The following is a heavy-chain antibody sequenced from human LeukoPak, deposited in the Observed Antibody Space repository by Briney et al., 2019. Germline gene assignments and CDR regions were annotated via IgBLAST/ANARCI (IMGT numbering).Heavy chain of an antibody. CDR2: ISGSGGST. V-gene: IGHV3-23*01. CDR1: GFTFSSYA. CDR3: AHEADYGDYIFDY. Sequence: GGSLRLSCAASGFTFSSYAMSWVRQAPGKRLEWVSAISGSGGSTYYADSVKGRFTISRDNSKNTLYLQMNSLRAEDTAVYYGAHEADYGDYIFDYWGQGTLVTVSS. J-gene: IGHJ4*02. D-gene: IGHD4-17*01.